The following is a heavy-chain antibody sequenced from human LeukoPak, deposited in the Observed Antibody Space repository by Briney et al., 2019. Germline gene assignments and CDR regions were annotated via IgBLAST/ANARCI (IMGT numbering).Heavy chain of an antibody. V-gene: IGHV4-59*08. Sequence: SETLSLTCTVSGGSISSYYWSWIRQPPGKGLEWIGYIYYSGSTNYNSSLKSRVTISVDTSKNQFSLKLSSVTAADTAVYYCARQVPGYYYDSSGGFDYWGQGTLVTVSS. CDR1: GGSISSYY. J-gene: IGHJ4*02. D-gene: IGHD3-22*01. CDR2: IYYSGST. CDR3: ARQVPGYYYDSSGGFDY.